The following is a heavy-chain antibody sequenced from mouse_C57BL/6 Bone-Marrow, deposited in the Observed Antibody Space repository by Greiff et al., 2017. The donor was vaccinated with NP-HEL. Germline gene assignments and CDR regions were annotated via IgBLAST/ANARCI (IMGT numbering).Heavy chain of an antibody. Sequence: EVQGVESGGGLVQPGGSLKLSCAASGFTFSDYYMYWVRQTPEKRLEWVAYISNGGGSTYYPDTVKGRFTISRDNAKNTLYLQMSRLKSEDTAMYYCARQGAIDGYWYFDVWGTGTTVTVSS. CDR3: ARQGAIDGYWYFDV. CDR2: ISNGGGST. J-gene: IGHJ1*03. V-gene: IGHV5-12*01. CDR1: GFTFSDYY. D-gene: IGHD2-3*01.